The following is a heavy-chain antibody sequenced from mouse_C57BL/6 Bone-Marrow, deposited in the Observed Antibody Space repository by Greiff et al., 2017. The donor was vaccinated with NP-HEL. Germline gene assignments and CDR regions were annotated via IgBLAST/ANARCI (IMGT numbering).Heavy chain of an antibody. CDR1: GYTFTSYW. V-gene: IGHV1-64*01. J-gene: IGHJ3*01. D-gene: IGHD2-1*01. Sequence: QVQLQQPGAELVKPGASVKLSCKASGYTFTSYWMHWVKQRPGQGLEWIGMIHPNSGSTNYNEKFKSKATLTVDKSSSTAYMQLSSLTSEDSAVYYCARIYYCNYGFAYWGQGTLVTVSA. CDR3: ARIYYCNYGFAY. CDR2: IHPNSGST.